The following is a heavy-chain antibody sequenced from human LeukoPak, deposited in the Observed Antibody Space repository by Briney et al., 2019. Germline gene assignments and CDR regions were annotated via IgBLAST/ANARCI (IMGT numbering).Heavy chain of an antibody. D-gene: IGHD3-10*01. CDR3: ARGGKRYYYGSGGTFDP. CDR2: INHSGST. CDR1: GGSFSGYY. V-gene: IGHV4-34*01. Sequence: SETLSLTCAVYGGSFSGYYWSWIRQPPGKGLEWNGEINHSGSTNYNPSLKSRVTISVDTSKNQFSLKLSSVTAADTAVYYCARGGKRYYYGSGGTFDPWGQGTLVTVSS. J-gene: IGHJ5*02.